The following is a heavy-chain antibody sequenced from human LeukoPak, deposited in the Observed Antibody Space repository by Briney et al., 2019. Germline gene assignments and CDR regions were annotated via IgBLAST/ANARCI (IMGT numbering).Heavy chain of an antibody. V-gene: IGHV4-34*01. Sequence: GSLRLSCVASGFPFTSYPMSWVRQPPGKGLEWIGEVTHSGGINYNPSLSSRVTISADMSTKFFSLKLNSVNAADTAVYYCSRGVSKWEFLDWGQGTLATVSP. D-gene: IGHD1-26*01. CDR2: VTHSGGI. CDR1: GFPFTSYP. J-gene: IGHJ4*02. CDR3: SRGVSKWEFLD.